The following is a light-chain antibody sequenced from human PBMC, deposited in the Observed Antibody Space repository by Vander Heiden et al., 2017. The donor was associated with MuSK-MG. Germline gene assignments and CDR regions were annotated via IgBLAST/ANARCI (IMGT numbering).Light chain of an antibody. J-gene: IGKJ4*01. CDR2: DVS. V-gene: IGKV1-33*01. CDR1: QDITDN. CDR3: QYYDSPPPTTVT. Sequence: DIQMTQSPSSLSAFVGDRVTISCQASQDITDNLNWYQQKAGKAPKLLIYDVSNLQTGVPSRFSGSRSGTDFTFTISSLQPEDIATYFCQYYDSPPPTTVTFGGGTRVEIK.